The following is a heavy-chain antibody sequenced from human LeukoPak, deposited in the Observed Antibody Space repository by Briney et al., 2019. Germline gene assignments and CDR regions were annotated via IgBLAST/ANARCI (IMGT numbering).Heavy chain of an antibody. D-gene: IGHD2-2*01. Sequence: GGSLRLSCAASGFTFSDYYMSWIRQAPGKGLEWVSYISSSGSTIYYADSVKGRFTISRDNAKNSLYLQMNCLRAEDTAVYYCAREYIVVVPAAMVHDAFDIWGQGTMVTVSS. CDR2: ISSSGSTI. CDR3: AREYIVVVPAAMVHDAFDI. CDR1: GFTFSDYY. J-gene: IGHJ3*02. V-gene: IGHV3-11*04.